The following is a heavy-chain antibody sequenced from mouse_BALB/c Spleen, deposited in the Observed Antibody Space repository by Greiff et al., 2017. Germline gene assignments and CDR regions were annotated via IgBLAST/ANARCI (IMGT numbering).Heavy chain of an antibody. CDR3: ARDSGDGYYYFDY. V-gene: IGHV5-15*02. CDR1: GFTFSDYG. CDR2: ISNLAYSI. D-gene: IGHD2-3*01. J-gene: IGHJ2*01. Sequence: EVQGLESGGGLVQPGGSRKLSCAASGFTFSDYGMAWVRQAPGKRPEWVAFISNLAYSIYYADTVTGRFTISRENAKNTLYLEMSSLRSEDTAMYYCARDSGDGYYYFDYWGQGTTLTVSS.